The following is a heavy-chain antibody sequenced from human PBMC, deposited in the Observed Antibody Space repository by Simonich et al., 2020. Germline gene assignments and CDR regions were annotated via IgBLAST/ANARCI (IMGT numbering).Heavy chain of an antibody. J-gene: IGHJ4*02. CDR2: ISSSGSTK. CDR3: ARHYYGDYYFDY. CDR1: GFTFSSYE. V-gene: IGHV3-48*03. Sequence: EVQLVESGGGLVQPGGSLRLSCAASGFTFSSYEMNWVRQAPGEGREWVSYISSSGSTKYYADSVKGRFTISRDNAKNSLYLQMISLRAEDTAVYYCARHYYGDYYFDYWGQGTLVTVSS. D-gene: IGHD4-17*01.